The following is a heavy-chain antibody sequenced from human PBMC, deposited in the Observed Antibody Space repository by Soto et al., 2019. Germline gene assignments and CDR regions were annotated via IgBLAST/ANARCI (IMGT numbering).Heavy chain of an antibody. CDR3: ARVRLGIHDASDI. CDR2: IWYDGSNK. J-gene: IGHJ3*02. V-gene: IGHV3-33*01. CDR1: GFTFSSYG. Sequence: GGSLRLSCAASGFTFSSYGMHWVRQAPGKGLEWVAVIWYDGSNKYYADSVKGRFTISRDNSKNTLYLQMNSLRAEDSAVYYCARVRLGIHDASDIWGQGTMVTVSS. D-gene: IGHD3-9*01.